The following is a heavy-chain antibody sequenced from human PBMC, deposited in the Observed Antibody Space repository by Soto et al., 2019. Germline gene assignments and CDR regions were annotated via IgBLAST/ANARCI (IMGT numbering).Heavy chain of an antibody. J-gene: IGHJ4*02. CDR1: GFTFSNFA. Sequence: PGGSLRLSCAASGFTFSNFAMNWVRQAPGKGLEWVSVISGSGDSTFYADSVKGRFTISRDNSKNTLYLQLNSLRAEDTALYYCAKGYCSSTSCSFDYWGQGTLVTVSS. D-gene: IGHD2-2*01. CDR3: AKGYCSSTSCSFDY. V-gene: IGHV3-23*01. CDR2: ISGSGDST.